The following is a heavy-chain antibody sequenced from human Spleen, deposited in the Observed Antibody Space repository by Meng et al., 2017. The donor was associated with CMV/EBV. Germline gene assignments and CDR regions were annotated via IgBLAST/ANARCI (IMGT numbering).Heavy chain of an antibody. CDR2: IRYDGTPE. Sequence: CSAFGFFFPSSGMHWVRQAPGKGLEWVAFIRYDGTPERYGDSVKGRFTISRDNSKNRVYLQMNRLRAEDTAIYYCAKSAAGRSGFEDYWGQGTLVTVSS. J-gene: IGHJ4*02. V-gene: IGHV3-30*02. D-gene: IGHD5-12*01. CDR1: GFFFPSSG. CDR3: AKSAAGRSGFEDY.